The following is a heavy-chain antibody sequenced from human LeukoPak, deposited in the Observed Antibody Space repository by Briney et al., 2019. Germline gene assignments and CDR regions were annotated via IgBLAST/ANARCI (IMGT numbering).Heavy chain of an antibody. CDR1: GGSISNYY. CDR3: ARDLRRDGNTMLRGVKRDWFDP. J-gene: IGHJ5*02. V-gene: IGHV4-59*01. CDR2: IYYTGST. Sequence: ASETLSLTCTVSGGSISNYYWSWIRQPPGKALEWIGYIYYTGSTTYNPSLKSRVTISAVTSKNQFSLKLNSVTAADTAVYYCARDLRRDGNTMLRGVKRDWFDPWGQGTLVTVSS. D-gene: IGHD3-10*01.